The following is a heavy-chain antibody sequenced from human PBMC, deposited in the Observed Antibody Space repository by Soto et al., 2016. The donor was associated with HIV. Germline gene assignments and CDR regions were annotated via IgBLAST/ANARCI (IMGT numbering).Heavy chain of an antibody. J-gene: IGHJ2*01. Sequence: VQLVQSGGGLVKSGGSLRLSCAASGFEFNSYNMNWVRQAPGKGLQWIASVSNSGTSRYYADSVKGRLTISRDNAKNSLFLQMDSLRADDTGTYYCVRDERDDTAGNSDYWYFDLWGXGTLVTVSS. V-gene: IGHV3-21*06. CDR1: GFEFNSYN. CDR2: VSNSGTSR. CDR3: VRDERDDTAGNSDYWYFDL. D-gene: IGHD5-18*01.